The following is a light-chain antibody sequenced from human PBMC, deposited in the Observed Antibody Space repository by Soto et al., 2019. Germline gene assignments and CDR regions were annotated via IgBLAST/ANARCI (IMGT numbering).Light chain of an antibody. J-gene: IGKJ5*01. CDR2: DAS. V-gene: IGKV3-11*01. CDR3: QQRSNWPS. Sequence: EIVLTKSAGALSLSRGERATLSCRASQSVSSYLAWYQHKPGQAPRLLIYDASNRATGIPARFSGSGSGTDFTLTISSLEPEDFAVYYCQQRSNWPSFGQGTRLEIK. CDR1: QSVSSY.